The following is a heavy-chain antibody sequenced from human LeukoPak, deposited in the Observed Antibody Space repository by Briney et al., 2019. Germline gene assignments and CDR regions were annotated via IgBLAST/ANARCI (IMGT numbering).Heavy chain of an antibody. Sequence: GASVKVSCKASGYTFTSYYMHWVRQAPGQGLEWMGIINPSGGSTSYAQKFQGRVTMTRDTSTSTVYMELSSLRSDDTAVYYCARAAFEAAAGPLDWFDPWGQGTLVTVSS. CDR2: INPSGGST. J-gene: IGHJ5*02. V-gene: IGHV1-46*01. D-gene: IGHD6-13*01. CDR1: GYTFTSYY. CDR3: ARAAFEAAAGPLDWFDP.